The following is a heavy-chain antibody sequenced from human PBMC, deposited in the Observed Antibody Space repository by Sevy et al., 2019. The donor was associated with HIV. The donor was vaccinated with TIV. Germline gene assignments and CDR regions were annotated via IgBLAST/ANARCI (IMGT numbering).Heavy chain of an antibody. V-gene: IGHV3-9*01. CDR1: GFTFDDYA. D-gene: IGHD1-7*01. Sequence: GGSLRLSCAASGFTFDDYAMHWVRQAPGKGLEWVSGISWNSGSIGYAYSVKGRFTISRDNAKNSLYLQMNSLRAEDTALYYCAKDIGGWTGTNDYWGQGTLVTVSS. J-gene: IGHJ4*02. CDR2: ISWNSGSI. CDR3: AKDIGGWTGTNDY.